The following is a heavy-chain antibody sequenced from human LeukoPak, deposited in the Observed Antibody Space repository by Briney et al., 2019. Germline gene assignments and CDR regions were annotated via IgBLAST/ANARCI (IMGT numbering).Heavy chain of an antibody. CDR2: IYTSGST. CDR1: GGSISSYY. V-gene: IGHV4-4*07. D-gene: IGHD2-2*01. Sequence: SETLSLTCAVSGGSISSYYWSWIRQPAGKGLEWIGRIYTSGSTNYNPSLKSRVTMSVDTSKNQFSLKLSSVTAADTAVYYCATTWEYCSSTSCHNWFDPWGQGTLVTVSS. CDR3: ATTWEYCSSTSCHNWFDP. J-gene: IGHJ5*02.